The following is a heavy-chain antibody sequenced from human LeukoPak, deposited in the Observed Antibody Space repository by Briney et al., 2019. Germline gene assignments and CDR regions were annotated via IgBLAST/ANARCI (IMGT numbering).Heavy chain of an antibody. V-gene: IGHV3-30-3*01. Sequence: QPGGSLRLSCAASGFTFSTYTMHWVRQAPGKGLEWVAFMSYDGNNKYYADSVKGRFTISRDNSKNTLYLQMNSLRTDDTAVYYCAREGGSPRNVGTFDYWDQGTLVTVSS. CDR1: GFTFSTYT. CDR2: MSYDGNNK. D-gene: IGHD1-14*01. J-gene: IGHJ4*02. CDR3: AREGGSPRNVGTFDY.